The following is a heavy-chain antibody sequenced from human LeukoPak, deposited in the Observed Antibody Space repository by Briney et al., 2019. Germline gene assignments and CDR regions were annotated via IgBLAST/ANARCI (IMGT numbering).Heavy chain of an antibody. J-gene: IGHJ5*02. Sequence: PGGSLRLSCAASGFTFSNYAMSWVRQAPTKGLEWVSTISGSGDGTYYADSVKGRFTISRDNAKNTLYLQTNSLRAEDTAIYYCAKIQFQLPPARWPSISWGQGTLVTVPS. V-gene: IGHV3-23*01. CDR1: GFTFSNYA. D-gene: IGHD5-24*01. CDR3: AKIQFQLPPARWPSIS. CDR2: ISGSGDGT.